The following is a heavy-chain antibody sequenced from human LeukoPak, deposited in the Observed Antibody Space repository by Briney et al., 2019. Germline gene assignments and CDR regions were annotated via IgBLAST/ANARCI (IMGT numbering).Heavy chain of an antibody. D-gene: IGHD2-15*01. CDR1: GFTFRSYA. V-gene: IGHV3-23*01. CDR3: AKGSGGSVGDFDY. J-gene: IGHJ4*02. CDR2: ISGSGGST. Sequence: PGGSLRLSXAASGFTFRSYAMSWVRQAPGKGLEWVSAISGSGGSTYYADSVKGRFTISRDNSKNTLYLQMNSLRAEDTAVYYCAKGSGGSVGDFDYWGQGTLVTVSS.